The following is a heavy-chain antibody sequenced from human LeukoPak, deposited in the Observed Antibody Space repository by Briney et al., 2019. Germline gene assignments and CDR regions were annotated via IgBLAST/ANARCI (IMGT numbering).Heavy chain of an antibody. Sequence: GGSLRLSGAASGFTFSDYYMSWIRQAPGKGLEWVSYISSSGSTIYYADSVKGRFTISTDNAKNSLYLQMNSLRAEDTAVYYCARDRRDVVVPAAIQAPDYWGQGTLVTVSS. CDR3: ARDRRDVVVPAAIQAPDY. V-gene: IGHV3-11*04. CDR2: ISSSGSTI. D-gene: IGHD2-2*02. CDR1: GFTFSDYY. J-gene: IGHJ4*02.